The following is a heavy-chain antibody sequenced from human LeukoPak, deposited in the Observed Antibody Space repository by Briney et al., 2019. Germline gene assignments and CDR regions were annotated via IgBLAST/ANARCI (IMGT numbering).Heavy chain of an antibody. CDR1: GFTFSTSA. CDR2: IGSGSGGRT. Sequence: GGSLRLSCAASGFTFSTSAMTWVRQAPGKGLEWVSGIGSGSGGRTYYADSVKGRFTISRDNSKNTLFLQMNSLRAEDTAVYYCAKESCGGDCYSGAFDIWGQGTMVTVSS. J-gene: IGHJ3*02. V-gene: IGHV3-23*01. CDR3: AKESCGGDCYSGAFDI. D-gene: IGHD2-21*02.